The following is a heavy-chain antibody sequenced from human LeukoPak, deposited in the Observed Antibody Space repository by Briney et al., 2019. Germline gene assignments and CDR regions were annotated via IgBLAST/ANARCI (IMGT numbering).Heavy chain of an antibody. D-gene: IGHD1-26*01. CDR2: IIPIFGTA. CDR3: ARSTDMGGGIPPKDFDY. CDR1: GYTFTNYG. V-gene: IGHV1-69*05. Sequence: SVKVSCKASGYTFTNYGITWMRQAPGQGLEWMGRIIPIFGTANYAQKFQGRVTITTDESTSTAYMELSSLRSEDTAVYYCARSTDMGGGIPPKDFDYWGQGTLVTVSS. J-gene: IGHJ4*02.